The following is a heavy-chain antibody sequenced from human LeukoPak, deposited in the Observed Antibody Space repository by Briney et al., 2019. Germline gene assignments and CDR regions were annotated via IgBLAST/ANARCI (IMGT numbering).Heavy chain of an antibody. CDR3: ARDSYYYYMDV. J-gene: IGHJ6*03. V-gene: IGHV3-66*01. Sequence: GGSLRLSCAASGFTFSSYAMSWVRQAPGKGLEWVSVIYSGGSTYYADSVKGRFTISRDNSKNTLYLQMNSLRAEDTAVYYCARDSYYYYMDVWGKGTTVTISS. CDR1: GFTFSSYA. CDR2: IYSGGST.